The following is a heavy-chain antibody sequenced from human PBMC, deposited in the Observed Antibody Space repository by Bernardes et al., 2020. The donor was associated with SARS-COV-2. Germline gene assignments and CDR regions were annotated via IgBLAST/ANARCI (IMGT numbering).Heavy chain of an antibody. CDR3: ARDQIPAAIRRDGYYYMDV. J-gene: IGHJ6*03. D-gene: IGHD2-2*01. V-gene: IGHV1-46*01. Sequence: ASVKVSCKASGYTFTSYYMHWVRQAPGQGLEWMGIINPSGGSTSYAQKFQGRVTMTRDTSTSTVYMELSSLRSEDTAVYYCARDQIPAAIRRDGYYYMDVWGKGTTVTVSS. CDR2: INPSGGST. CDR1: GYTFTSYY.